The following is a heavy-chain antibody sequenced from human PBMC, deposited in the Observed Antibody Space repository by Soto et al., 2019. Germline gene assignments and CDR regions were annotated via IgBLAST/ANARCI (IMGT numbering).Heavy chain of an antibody. D-gene: IGHD7-27*01. CDR2: IDGDGTGT. V-gene: IGHV3-74*01. CDR1: GFTFSSYK. CDR3: ATLRGPKLGARDY. Sequence: EVQLVESGGGLVQPGGSLRLSCAASGFTFSSYKIHWVRQAPGGGLVWVSRIDGDGTGTNYADSVKGRFTISRDNAKNTLYLQMNSLRVDDTAVYYCATLRGPKLGARDYWGQGTRVTVSS. J-gene: IGHJ4*02.